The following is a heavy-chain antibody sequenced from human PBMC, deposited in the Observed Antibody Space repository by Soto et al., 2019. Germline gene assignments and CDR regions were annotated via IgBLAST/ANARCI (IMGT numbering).Heavy chain of an antibody. CDR1: GGTFSSYA. J-gene: IGHJ3*02. V-gene: IGHV1-69*13. Sequence: ASVKVSCKASGGTFSSYAISWVRQAPGQGLEWMGGIIPIFGTANYAQKFQGRVTITADESTSTAYMELSSLRSEDTAVYYCARDLGIVVVPAANRAFAIWDQGTMVTVSS. CDR2: IIPIFGTA. CDR3: ARDLGIVVVPAANRAFAI. D-gene: IGHD2-2*03.